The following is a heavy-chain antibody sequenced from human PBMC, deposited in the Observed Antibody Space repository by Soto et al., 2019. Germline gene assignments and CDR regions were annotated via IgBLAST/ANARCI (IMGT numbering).Heavy chain of an antibody. J-gene: IGHJ4*02. Sequence: QVQLQQWGAGLLKPSETLSLTCAVYGGSFSGDYWSWIRQPPGKGLEGSGEINHSGSTNYNPSLKSRVTISVDTSKNQFSLKLRSVTAADTAVYYCARGWSSGLHLGELSSFDYWGQGTLVTVSS. CDR3: ARGWSSGLHLGELSSFDY. V-gene: IGHV4-34*01. CDR1: GGSFSGDY. D-gene: IGHD3-16*02. CDR2: INHSGST.